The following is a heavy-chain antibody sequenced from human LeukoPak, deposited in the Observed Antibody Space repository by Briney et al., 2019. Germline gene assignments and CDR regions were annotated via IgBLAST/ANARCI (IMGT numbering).Heavy chain of an antibody. CDR3: ARHLPKYATGYYRTDY. V-gene: IGHV4-59*04. CDR2: IYYTGST. J-gene: IGHJ4*02. Sequence: PGGSLRLSCAASGFTFSSYEMNWVRQAPGKGLEWIGSIYYTGSTYYNPSLKSRVTVSVDTSKNQFSLKLSSVTAADTAVYYCARHLPKYATGYYRTDYWGQGTLVTVSS. CDR1: GFTFSSYE. D-gene: IGHD3-9*01.